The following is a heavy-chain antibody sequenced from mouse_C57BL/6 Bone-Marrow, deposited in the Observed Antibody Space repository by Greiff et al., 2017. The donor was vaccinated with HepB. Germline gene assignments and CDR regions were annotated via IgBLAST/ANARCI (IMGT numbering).Heavy chain of an antibody. CDR3: ARESRWLPYYWDY. CDR2: ISDGGSYT. Sequence: DVKLVESGGGLVKPGGSLKLSCAASGFTFSSYAMSWVRQTPEKRLEWVATISDGGSYTYYPDNVKGRFTISRDNAKNNLYLQMSHLKSEDTAMYYCARESRWLPYYWDYWGQGTTLTVSS. J-gene: IGHJ2*01. V-gene: IGHV5-4*01. D-gene: IGHD2-3*01. CDR1: GFTFSSYA.